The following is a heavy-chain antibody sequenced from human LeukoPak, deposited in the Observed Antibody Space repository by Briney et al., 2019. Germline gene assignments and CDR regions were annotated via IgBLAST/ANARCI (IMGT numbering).Heavy chain of an antibody. CDR2: INWNGGST. CDR3: ARDTMLGMGNP. V-gene: IGHV3-20*04. J-gene: IGHJ5*02. CDR1: GFTFDDYG. Sequence: GGSLRLSCAASGFTFDDYGMSWVRQAPGKGLEWVSGINWNGGSTGYADSVKGRFTISRDNAKDTLYLQMNSLRDEDTAVYYCARDTMLGMGNPWGQGTLVTVSS. D-gene: IGHD3-10*02.